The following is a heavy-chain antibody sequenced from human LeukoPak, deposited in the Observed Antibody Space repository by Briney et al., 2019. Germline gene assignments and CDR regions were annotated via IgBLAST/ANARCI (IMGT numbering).Heavy chain of an antibody. CDR3: ARHDRGARFFH. V-gene: IGHV4-59*08. Sequence: SETLSLTCTVSGGSISGYYWTWIRQPPGKGLEWIGYIYYSGYTNYSPSLRSRVTISGDTSKNQFSLKLSSVTAADTAVYYCARHDRGARFFHWGQGTLVTVSS. CDR2: IYYSGYT. J-gene: IGHJ4*02. D-gene: IGHD3-3*01. CDR1: GGSISGYY.